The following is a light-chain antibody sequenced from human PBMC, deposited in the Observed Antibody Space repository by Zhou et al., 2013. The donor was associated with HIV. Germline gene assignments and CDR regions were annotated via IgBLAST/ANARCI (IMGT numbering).Light chain of an antibody. CDR2: GAS. CDR3: QQYNKWPTLT. V-gene: IGKV3-15*01. Sequence: VVMTQSPATLSVSPGQRVTLSCRASQSLGSNLAWYQQKSGQAPRLLMFGASTRATGVPARFSGSGSGTYFTLTISSLQSEDFAVYYCQQYNKWPTLTFGGGTKVEIK. CDR1: QSLGSN. J-gene: IGKJ4*01.